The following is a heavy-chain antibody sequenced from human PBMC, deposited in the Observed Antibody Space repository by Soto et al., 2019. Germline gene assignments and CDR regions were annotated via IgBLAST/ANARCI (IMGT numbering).Heavy chain of an antibody. CDR2: TPGSGGRS. J-gene: IGHJ4*02. V-gene: IGHV3-23*01. CDR3: ARGGSTGWFYFDF. CDR1: GFTFKSYA. D-gene: IGHD6-19*01. Sequence: PGGSLRLSCAASGFTFKSYAMNWVRQAPGKGLEWVASTPGSGGRSYYADSVKGRFTISRDNSKNTLYLDLNSLKAEDTAMYYCARGGSTGWFYFDFWGQGTQVTVSS.